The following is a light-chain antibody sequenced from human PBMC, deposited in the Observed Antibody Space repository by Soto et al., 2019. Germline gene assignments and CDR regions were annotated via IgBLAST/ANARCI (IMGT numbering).Light chain of an antibody. Sequence: EIVLTQSPGTLSLSPGERATLSCRASQSVSSSYLAWYQQKPGQAPRFPIYGASTRATGIPDRFSGSGSGTDFTLTISRLEPEDFAVYYCQQYGSSSTFGQGTRRE. CDR3: QQYGSSST. J-gene: IGKJ5*01. CDR2: GAS. V-gene: IGKV3-20*01. CDR1: QSVSSSY.